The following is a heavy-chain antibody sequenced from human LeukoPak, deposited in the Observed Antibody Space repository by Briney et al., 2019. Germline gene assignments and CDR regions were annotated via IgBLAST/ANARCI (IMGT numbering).Heavy chain of an antibody. CDR3: AREEVVVVPAAISSAFDI. V-gene: IGHV4-59*12. Sequence: GSLRLSCAASGFTFSSYSMNWVRQAPGKGLEWIGSIYYSGSTDYNPSLKSRVTMSVDTSKNQFSLKVSSVTAADTAVYYCAREEVVVVPAAISSAFDIWGQGTMVTVSS. D-gene: IGHD2-2*02. CDR1: GFTFSSYS. J-gene: IGHJ3*02. CDR2: IYYSGST.